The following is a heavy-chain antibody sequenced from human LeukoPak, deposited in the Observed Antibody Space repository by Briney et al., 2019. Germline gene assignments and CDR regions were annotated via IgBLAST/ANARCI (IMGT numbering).Heavy chain of an antibody. D-gene: IGHD2-2*01. Sequence: GGSLRLSCAASGLTFSSYAMSWVRQAPGKGLEWVSAISGSGGSTYYADSVKGRFTISRDNSKNTLYLQMNSLRAEDTAVYYCAKDIVVVPAAYDYWGQGTLVTVSS. J-gene: IGHJ4*02. V-gene: IGHV3-23*01. CDR2: ISGSGGST. CDR3: AKDIVVVPAAYDY. CDR1: GLTFSSYA.